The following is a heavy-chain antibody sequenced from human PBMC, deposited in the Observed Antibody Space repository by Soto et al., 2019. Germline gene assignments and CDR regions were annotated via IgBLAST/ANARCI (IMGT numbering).Heavy chain of an antibody. D-gene: IGHD3-22*01. Sequence: GGSLRLSCAASGVTFSSYWMSWVRQAPGKGLEWVANIKQDGSEKYYVDSVKGRFTISRDNAKNSLYLQMNSLRAEDMAVYYCARVATMIVVVINAFDIWGQGTMVTVSS. V-gene: IGHV3-7*01. CDR1: GVTFSSYW. J-gene: IGHJ3*02. CDR2: IKQDGSEK. CDR3: ARVATMIVVVINAFDI.